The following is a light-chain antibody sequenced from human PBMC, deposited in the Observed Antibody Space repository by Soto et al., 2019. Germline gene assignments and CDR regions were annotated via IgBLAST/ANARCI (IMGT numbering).Light chain of an antibody. CDR2: DVS. CDR1: SSDVGGYHY. Sequence: QSALTQPASVSGSPGQSITISCTGTSSDVGGYHYVSWYQQHPGKAPKFMIYDVSNRPSGVSNRFCGSKSGNTASLTISGLQAEDEADYYCSSYTTSNTRQIVFGTGTKLTVL. V-gene: IGLV2-14*01. J-gene: IGLJ1*01. CDR3: SSYTTSNTRQIV.